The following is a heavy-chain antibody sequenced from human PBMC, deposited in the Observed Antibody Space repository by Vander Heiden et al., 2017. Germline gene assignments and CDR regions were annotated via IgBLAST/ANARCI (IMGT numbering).Heavy chain of an antibody. D-gene: IGHD2-21*01. CDR3: ARDGRPTVLLRYAFDI. Sequence: QVQLVESGGGLVKPGGSLRLSCAATGSTFRDYYMCWIRQAPGKGLEWVSYISSSGSTIYYADSVKGRFTISRDNAKNSLYLQMNSLRAEDTAVYYCARDGRPTVLLRYAFDIWGQGTMVTVSS. J-gene: IGHJ3*02. V-gene: IGHV3-11*01. CDR1: GSTFRDYY. CDR2: ISSSGSTI.